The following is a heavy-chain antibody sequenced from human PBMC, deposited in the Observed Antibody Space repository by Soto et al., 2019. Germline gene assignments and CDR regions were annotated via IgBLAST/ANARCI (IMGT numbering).Heavy chain of an antibody. Sequence: EVQLLESGGGLVQPGGSLRLSCAASGFTFSSYAMSWVRQAPGKGLEWVSAISGSGGSTYYADSVKGRFTISRDNSKNTLYLQMNSLRAEDTAVYYCAKDIAYDILTGYSHFDYWGQGTLVTVSS. CDR1: GFTFSSYA. D-gene: IGHD3-9*01. CDR2: ISGSGGST. J-gene: IGHJ4*02. V-gene: IGHV3-23*01. CDR3: AKDIAYDILTGYSHFDY.